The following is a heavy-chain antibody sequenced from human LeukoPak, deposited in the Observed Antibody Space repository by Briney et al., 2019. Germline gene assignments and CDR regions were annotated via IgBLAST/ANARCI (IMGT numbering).Heavy chain of an antibody. CDR3: AKEEPSGPNPPPDY. CDR1: GFTFSSYS. D-gene: IGHD6-19*01. CDR2: ISSSSSYI. J-gene: IGHJ4*02. V-gene: IGHV3-21*04. Sequence: GGSLRLSCAASGFTFSSYSMNWVRQAPGKGLEWVSSISSSSSYIYYADSVKGRFTISRDNAKNSLYLQMNSLRAEDTAVYYCAKEEPSGPNPPPDYWGQGTLVTVSS.